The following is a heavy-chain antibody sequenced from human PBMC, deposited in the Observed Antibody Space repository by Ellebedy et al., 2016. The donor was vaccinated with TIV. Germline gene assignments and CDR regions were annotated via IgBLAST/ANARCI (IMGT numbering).Heavy chain of an antibody. CDR3: ARVRYTSCWYAAFDI. Sequence: SETLSLTCAVSGGSISSNNWWSWVRQPPGKGLEWIGEIYHSGSTNYNSSLKSRVTLSLDKSKSQFYVRLSSVTAADTAVYHCARVRYTSCWYAAFDIWGQGTMVTVSS. CDR1: GGSISSNNW. CDR2: IYHSGST. D-gene: IGHD6-19*01. J-gene: IGHJ3*02. V-gene: IGHV4-4*02.